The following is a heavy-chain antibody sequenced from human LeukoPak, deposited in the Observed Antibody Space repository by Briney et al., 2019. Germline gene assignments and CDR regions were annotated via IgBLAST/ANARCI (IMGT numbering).Heavy chain of an antibody. V-gene: IGHV3-48*03. Sequence: GGSLRLSCAASTYTFSSFEMNWVRQAPGKGLEWVSYISSSGSTIYYADSVKGRFTISRDNSKKSLYLQMNSLRAEDTAVYYCARVGQQWLVHLDYYYMDVWGKGTTVTVSS. D-gene: IGHD6-19*01. CDR1: TYTFSSFE. CDR2: ISSSGSTI. J-gene: IGHJ6*03. CDR3: ARVGQQWLVHLDYYYMDV.